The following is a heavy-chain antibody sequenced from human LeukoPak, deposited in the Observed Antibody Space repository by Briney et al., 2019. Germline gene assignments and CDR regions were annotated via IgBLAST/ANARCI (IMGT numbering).Heavy chain of an antibody. Sequence: ASVKVSCKASGYTFTGYYMYWVRQAPGQGLEWMGWINPNSGGTNYAQKIQGRVTMTRDTSISTAYMELSRLRSDDTAVYYCARDSNMDVWGQGTTVTVSS. J-gene: IGHJ6*02. CDR1: GYTFTGYY. D-gene: IGHD4-11*01. V-gene: IGHV1-2*02. CDR3: ARDSNMDV. CDR2: INPNSGGT.